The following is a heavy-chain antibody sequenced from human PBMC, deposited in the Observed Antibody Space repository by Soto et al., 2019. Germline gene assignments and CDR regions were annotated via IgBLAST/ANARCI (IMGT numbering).Heavy chain of an antibody. CDR2: ISGSGGST. V-gene: IGHV3-23*01. J-gene: IGHJ6*02. D-gene: IGHD3-22*01. CDR1: GFTFSSYA. CDR3: AKDVNYDDSIGYYCGMDV. Sequence: VVSLRLSCAASGFTFSSYAMSWVRQAPGKGLEWVSAISGSGGSTYYADSVKGRFTISRDNSKNTLYLQMNSLRAEDTAVYYCAKDVNYDDSIGYYCGMDVWGQGNTVTVYS.